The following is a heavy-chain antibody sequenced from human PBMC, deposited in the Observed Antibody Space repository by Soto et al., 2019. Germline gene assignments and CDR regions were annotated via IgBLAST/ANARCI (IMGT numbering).Heavy chain of an antibody. Sequence: QVQLVQSGAEVKKPGASVKVSCKASGYNFIDYDINWMRQSTGQGLEWMGWMTPNSGNTGYAQKFQGRVTLTRDTSIVTAYMELSSLKTEDTAVYYCSRNPYGSGLFDPWGQGTLVTVSS. J-gene: IGHJ5*02. CDR1: GYNFIDYD. D-gene: IGHD6-19*01. CDR3: SRNPYGSGLFDP. CDR2: MTPNSGNT. V-gene: IGHV1-8*01.